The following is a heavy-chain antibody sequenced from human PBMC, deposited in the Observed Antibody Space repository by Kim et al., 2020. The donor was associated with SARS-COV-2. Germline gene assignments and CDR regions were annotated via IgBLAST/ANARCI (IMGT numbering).Heavy chain of an antibody. Sequence: FYTPALKSRLTMAGDWNQNQFSLRLSSVTAADTAVYYCARFDGDSTEVFDFWGRGTLVTVSS. J-gene: IGHJ4*02. D-gene: IGHD2-21*01. V-gene: IGHV4-31*02. CDR3: ARFDGDSTEVFDF.